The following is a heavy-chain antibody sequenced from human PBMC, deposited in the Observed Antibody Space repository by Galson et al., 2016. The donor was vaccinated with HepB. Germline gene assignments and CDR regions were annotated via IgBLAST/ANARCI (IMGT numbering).Heavy chain of an antibody. CDR1: GYTFTNYG. CDR3: ARDLEWRNYDFWSRIQVGYFDH. Sequence: SVKVSCKASGYTFTNYGIIWVRHAPGQGLEWMGWISAYNGNTNYAQKFQGRVTMTTDTSTSTAYLDLRSLGSDDTAVYYFARDLEWRNYDFWSRIQVGYFDHGGQGTLVTVSS. D-gene: IGHD3-3*01. V-gene: IGHV1-18*01. CDR2: ISAYNGNT. J-gene: IGHJ4*02.